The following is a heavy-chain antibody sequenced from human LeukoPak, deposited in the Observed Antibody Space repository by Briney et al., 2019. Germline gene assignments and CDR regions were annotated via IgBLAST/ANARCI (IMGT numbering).Heavy chain of an antibody. CDR3: ASSYYSNHYYGMDV. Sequence: PSETLSLTCTVSGGSISSYYWSWIRQPPGKGLEWIGYIYYSGSTNYNPSLKSRVTISVDTSKNQFSLKLSSVTAADTAVYYCASSYYSNHYYGMDVWGQGTTVTVSS. J-gene: IGHJ6*02. V-gene: IGHV4-59*01. CDR1: GGSISSYY. CDR2: IYYSGST. D-gene: IGHD4-4*01.